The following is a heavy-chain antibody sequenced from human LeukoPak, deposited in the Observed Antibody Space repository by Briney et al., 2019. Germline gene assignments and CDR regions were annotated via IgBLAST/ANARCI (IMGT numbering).Heavy chain of an antibody. Sequence: SESLSLTCIVSGCSISSYYWSWIRQPPGKGLEWIGYINYSGSSNYNPSLKSRVTISVDTSKNHFSLRLSSVTAADPAVYYCARVTGYMIEDYFDYWGQGTLVTVSS. CDR2: INYSGSS. J-gene: IGHJ4*02. CDR1: GCSISSYY. V-gene: IGHV4-59*01. CDR3: ARVTGYMIEDYFDY. D-gene: IGHD3-22*01.